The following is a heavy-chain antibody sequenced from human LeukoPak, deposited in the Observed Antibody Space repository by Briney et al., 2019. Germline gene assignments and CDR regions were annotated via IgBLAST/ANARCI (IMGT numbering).Heavy chain of an antibody. V-gene: IGHV3-30*18. D-gene: IGHD2-2*02. J-gene: IGHJ3*02. CDR1: GFTFSSYG. Sequence: GRSLRLSCAASGFTFSSYGMHWVRQAPGKGLEWVAVISYDGSNKYYADSVKGRFTISRDNSKNTLYLQMNSLRAEDTAVYYCAKGLAGCSSTSCYTTSGAFDIWGQGTMVTVSS. CDR3: AKGLAGCSSTSCYTTSGAFDI. CDR2: ISYDGSNK.